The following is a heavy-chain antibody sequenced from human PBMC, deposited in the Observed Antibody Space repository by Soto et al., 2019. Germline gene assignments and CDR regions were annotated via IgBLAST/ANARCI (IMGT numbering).Heavy chain of an antibody. D-gene: IGHD6-13*01. J-gene: IGHJ4*02. Sequence: APVKVSCKASGYTFTSYYMHWVRQAPGQGLEWMGIINPSGGSTSYAQKFQGRVTMTRDTSTSTVYMELSSLRSEDTAVYYCARDPTLYSSSWYYFDYWGQGTLVTVSS. CDR2: INPSGGST. CDR1: GYTFTSYY. CDR3: ARDPTLYSSSWYYFDY. V-gene: IGHV1-46*01.